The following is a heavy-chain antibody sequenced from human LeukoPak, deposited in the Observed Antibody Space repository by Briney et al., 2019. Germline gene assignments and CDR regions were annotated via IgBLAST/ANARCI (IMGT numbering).Heavy chain of an antibody. V-gene: IGHV4-59*01. CDR2: IYYSGST. Sequence: SETLSLTCTVSGGSISSYYWSWIRQPPGKGLEWIGYIYYSGSTNYNPSLKSRVTISVDTSKNQFSLKLSSVTAADTAVYYCARDVGPSYCSGGSCYYYYYMDVWGKGTTVTVSS. J-gene: IGHJ6*03. CDR3: ARDVGPSYCSGGSCYYYYYMDV. D-gene: IGHD2-15*01. CDR1: GGSISSYY.